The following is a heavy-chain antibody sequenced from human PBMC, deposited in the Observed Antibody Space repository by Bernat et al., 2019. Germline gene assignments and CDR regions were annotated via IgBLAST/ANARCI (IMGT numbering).Heavy chain of an antibody. D-gene: IGHD3-22*01. CDR1: GGSISSYY. CDR2: IHYSGST. CDR3: ARGTDYDSSGYPPPDY. V-gene: IGHV4-59*12. J-gene: IGHJ4*02. Sequence: QVQLQESGPGLLKPSETLSLTCTVSGGSISSYYWSWIRQPPGKGLEWIGYIHYSGSTSYNPSLKSRVTISVDTSKNQFSLKLSSVTAADTAVYYCARGTDYDSSGYPPPDYWGQGTLVTVSS.